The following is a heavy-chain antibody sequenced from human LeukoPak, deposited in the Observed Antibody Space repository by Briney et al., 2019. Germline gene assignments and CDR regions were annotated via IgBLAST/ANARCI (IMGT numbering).Heavy chain of an antibody. CDR2: ISSSSSYI. Sequence: GGSPRLSCAASGFTFSSYSMNWVRQAPGKGLEWVSSISSSSSYIYYADSVKGRFTISRDNAKNSLYLQMNSLRAEDTAVYYCARVAGGWFDPWGQGTLVTVSS. CDR3: ARVAGGWFDP. CDR1: GFTFSSYS. V-gene: IGHV3-21*01. J-gene: IGHJ5*02.